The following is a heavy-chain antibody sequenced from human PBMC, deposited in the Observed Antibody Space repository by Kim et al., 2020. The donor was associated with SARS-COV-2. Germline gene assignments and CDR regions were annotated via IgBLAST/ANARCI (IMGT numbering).Heavy chain of an antibody. J-gene: IGHJ6*02. Sequence: GGSLRLSCTGSGFTFGDYAMTWVRQAPGKGLEWVGFIRNKAYGGTTDYAASVKGRFTISRDDSKSIAYLQMNSLKTEDTAVYYCTRDKEAEDTPWYYYYGMDVWRQGTTVTVSS. CDR2: IRNKAYGGTT. CDR3: TRDKEAEDTPWYYYYGMDV. V-gene: IGHV3-49*04. CDR1: GFTFGDYA. D-gene: IGHD5-18*01.